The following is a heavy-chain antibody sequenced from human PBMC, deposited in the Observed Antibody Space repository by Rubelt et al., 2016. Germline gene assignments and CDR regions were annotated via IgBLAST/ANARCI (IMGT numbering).Heavy chain of an antibody. D-gene: IGHD1-1*01. CDR3: ARLRWNDFWFDP. J-gene: IGHJ5*02. CDR1: GRSITSSSYY. V-gene: IGHV4-39*01. Sequence: QVQLRESGPGLVNPSCSLSLTCTVPGRSITSSSYYCGSLRPPPGTGLEWMGSISYGRSTYYPPSLKTRLTRSVDTSKNQWSLSLSLVTAEGTAGYYCARLRWNDFWFDPWGQGTLVTVSS. CDR2: ISYGRST.